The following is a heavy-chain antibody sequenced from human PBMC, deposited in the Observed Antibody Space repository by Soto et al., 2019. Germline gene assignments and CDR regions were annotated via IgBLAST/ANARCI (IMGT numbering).Heavy chain of an antibody. CDR1: GYSISTGFN. J-gene: IGHJ4*01. CDR2: IYHSGST. Sequence: PSETLSLTCAVSGYSISTGFNWGWIRQPPGKGLEWIGSIYHSGSTYYNLSLKSRVTISADTSKNQISLKLISVTAADTALYYCARDWGTGFYHFDYWGHGTLVTVSS. V-gene: IGHV4-38-2*02. CDR3: ARDWGTGFYHFDY. D-gene: IGHD6-19*01.